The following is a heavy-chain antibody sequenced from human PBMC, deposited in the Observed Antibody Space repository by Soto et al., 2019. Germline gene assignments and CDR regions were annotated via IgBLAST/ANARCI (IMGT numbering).Heavy chain of an antibody. CDR3: ARGSGSSWYRQYYFDY. CDR1: GYTFTGYY. V-gene: IGHV1-2*04. J-gene: IGHJ4*02. CDR2: INPNSGGT. Sequence: ASVKVSCKASGYTFTGYYMHWVRQAPGQWLEWMGWINPNSGGTNYAQKFQGWVTMTRDTSISTAYMELSRLRSDDTAVYYCARGSGSSWYRQYYFDYWGQGTLVTVSS. D-gene: IGHD6-13*01.